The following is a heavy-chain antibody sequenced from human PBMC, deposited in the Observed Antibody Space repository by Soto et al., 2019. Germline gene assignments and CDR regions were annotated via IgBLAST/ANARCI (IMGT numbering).Heavy chain of an antibody. CDR1: GYSISSGYY. V-gene: IGHV4-38-2*02. Sequence: SETLSLTCTVSGYSISSGYYWGWIRQPPGKGLEWIGSIYHSGSTYYNPSLKSRVTISVDTSKNQFSLKLSSVTAADTAVYYCARVGAYYDFWSGYDYWGQGTLVTVSS. J-gene: IGHJ4*02. D-gene: IGHD3-3*01. CDR2: IYHSGST. CDR3: ARVGAYYDFWSGYDY.